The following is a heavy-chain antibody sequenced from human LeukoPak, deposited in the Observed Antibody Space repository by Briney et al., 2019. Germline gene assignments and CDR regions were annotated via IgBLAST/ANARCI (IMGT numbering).Heavy chain of an antibody. D-gene: IGHD1-26*01. Sequence: GGSLRLSCAASGFTFNSYEMNWVRQAPGKGLEWVSYINSGGSAIYYADSVKGRFTVSRDNAKNSLYLQMNSLRADDTAVYYCARGGSYLPLWAQEPLVTVSS. CDR1: GFTFNSYE. V-gene: IGHV3-48*03. CDR2: INSGGSAI. J-gene: IGHJ4*02. CDR3: ARGGSYLPL.